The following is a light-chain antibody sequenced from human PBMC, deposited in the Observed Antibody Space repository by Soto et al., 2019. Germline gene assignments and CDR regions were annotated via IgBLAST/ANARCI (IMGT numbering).Light chain of an antibody. Sequence: DIQMTQFPSTLSASVGDRVTITCRASQTISGWLAWYQQKPGKAPRLLIYDASTLDSGVPSRFSGTESETEFTLTISSLQPDDSATYYCQQYKNLYTFGQGT. CDR2: DAS. CDR3: QQYKNLYT. V-gene: IGKV1-5*01. J-gene: IGKJ2*01. CDR1: QTISGW.